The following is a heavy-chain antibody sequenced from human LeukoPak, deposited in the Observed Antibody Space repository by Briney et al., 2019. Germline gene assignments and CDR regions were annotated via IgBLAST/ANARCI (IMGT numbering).Heavy chain of an antibody. D-gene: IGHD6-6*01. CDR1: GGTFSSYA. CDR2: IIPIFGTA. V-gene: IGHV1-69*13. J-gene: IGHJ6*03. CDR3: ASIGGLAARSYYYYMDV. Sequence: SVKVSCKASGGTFSSYAISWVRQAPGQGLEWMAGIIPIFGTANYAQKFQGRVTITADESTSTAYMELSSLRSEDTAVYYCASIGGLAARSYYYYMDVWGKGTTVTVSS.